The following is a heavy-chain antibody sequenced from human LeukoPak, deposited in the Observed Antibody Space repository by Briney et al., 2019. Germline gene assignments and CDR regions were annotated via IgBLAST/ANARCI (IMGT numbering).Heavy chain of an antibody. CDR1: GGSFSGYY. D-gene: IGHD5-12*01. V-gene: IGHV4-34*01. CDR3: ARGTSHNKPKWPPVDV. Sequence: SETLSLTCAVYGGSFSGYYWSWIRQPPGKGLEWIGEINHSGSTNYNPSLTSRVTISVDTSKNQFSLKLSSVTAADTAVYYCARGTSHNKPKWPPVDVWGKGTTVTVSS. CDR2: INHSGST. J-gene: IGHJ6*04.